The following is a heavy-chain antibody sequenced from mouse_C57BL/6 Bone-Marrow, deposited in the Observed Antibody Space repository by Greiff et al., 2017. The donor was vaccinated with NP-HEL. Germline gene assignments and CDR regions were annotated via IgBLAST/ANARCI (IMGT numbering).Heavy chain of an antibody. J-gene: IGHJ4*01. V-gene: IGHV5-6*01. Sequence: DVHLVESGGDLVKPGGSLKLSCAASGFTFSSYGMSWVRQTPDKRLEWVATISSGGSYTYYPDSVKGRFTISRDTAKNTLYLQMSSLKSEDTAMYYCASPLSIIGYWGQGTAVTVSS. CDR1: GFTFSSYG. D-gene: IGHD2-4*01. CDR3: ASPLSIIGY. CDR2: ISSGGSYT.